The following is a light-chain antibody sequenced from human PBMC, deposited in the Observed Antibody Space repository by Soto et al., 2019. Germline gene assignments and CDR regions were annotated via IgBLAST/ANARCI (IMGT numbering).Light chain of an antibody. CDR1: PSVLSSSTNKNY. Sequence: DFVMTQTPDSLAVSLGEKATINCKSSPSVLSSSTNKNYLAWYQQRPGQPPKLLIYWASTRDSGVPDRFSGSGSGTDFTLHISSXQAEDVAVYYCQQYYSTPYTFGQGTRLEIK. CDR3: QQYYSTPYT. J-gene: IGKJ5*01. V-gene: IGKV4-1*01. CDR2: WAS.